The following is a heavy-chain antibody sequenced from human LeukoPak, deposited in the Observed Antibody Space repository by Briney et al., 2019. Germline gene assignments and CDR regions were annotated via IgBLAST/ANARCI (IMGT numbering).Heavy chain of an antibody. Sequence: GGSLRLSCATSGFTFSSDWMTWVRQAPGKGLEWVANIKKDGTEKYYVDSVKGRFTISRDNAKNSLYLQMNSLRAEDTAVYYCARDLGDWGQGTLVTVSS. CDR2: IKKDGTEK. CDR3: ARDLGD. CDR1: GFTFSSDW. D-gene: IGHD3-10*01. J-gene: IGHJ4*02. V-gene: IGHV3-7*01.